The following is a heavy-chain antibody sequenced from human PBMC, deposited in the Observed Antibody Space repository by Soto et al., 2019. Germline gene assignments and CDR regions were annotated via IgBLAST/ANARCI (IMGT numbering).Heavy chain of an antibody. CDR1: GGSVSGYY. CDR2: IYYTGTT. D-gene: IGHD1-1*01. J-gene: IGHJ6*02. Sequence: SETLSLTCTVSGGSVSGYYWSWIRQHPGKGLEWIGYIYYTGTTIYSPSLDRRVTLSVDRAKDQVSLKLTSVTPADTAVYYCARHPTIARFENGLDVWGQGTMVT. CDR3: ARHPTIARFENGLDV. V-gene: IGHV4-59*08.